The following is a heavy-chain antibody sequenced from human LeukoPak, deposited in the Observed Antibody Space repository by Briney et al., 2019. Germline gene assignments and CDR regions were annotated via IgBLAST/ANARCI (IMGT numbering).Heavy chain of an antibody. V-gene: IGHV3-21*01. D-gene: IGHD3-10*01. CDR1: GFTFSSYS. Sequence: PGGSLRLSCAASGFTFSSYSMNWVRQAPGKGLEWVSSISSSSSYIYYADSVKGRFTISRDNAKNSLYLQMNSLRAEDTAVYYCARELVSFMVRGVHFDYWGREPWSPSPQ. CDR2: ISSSSSYI. CDR3: ARELVSFMVRGVHFDY. J-gene: IGHJ4*02.